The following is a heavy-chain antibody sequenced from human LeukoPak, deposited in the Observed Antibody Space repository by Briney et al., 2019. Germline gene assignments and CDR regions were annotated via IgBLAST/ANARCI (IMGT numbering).Heavy chain of an antibody. J-gene: IGHJ4*02. CDR3: ASNGDYEDY. CDR1: GGSISNYY. Sequence: SETLSLTCTVSGGSISNYYWSWIRQPPGKGLEWIGYIYYSGSTNYNPSLKSRVTISVDTSKNQFSLKLSSVTAADTAVYYCASNGDYEDYWGQGTQVTVSS. V-gene: IGHV4-59*08. CDR2: IYYSGST. D-gene: IGHD4-17*01.